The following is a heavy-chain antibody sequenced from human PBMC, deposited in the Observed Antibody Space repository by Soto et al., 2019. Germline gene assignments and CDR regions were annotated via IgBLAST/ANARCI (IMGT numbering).Heavy chain of an antibody. Sequence: SETLSLTCAVYGGSFSGYYWSWIRQPPGKGLEWIGEINHSGSTNYNPSLKSRVTISVDTSKNQFSLKLSSVTAADTAVYYCAKSGSPVDYYYGMDVWGQGTTVTVSS. D-gene: IGHD1-26*01. CDR1: GGSFSGYY. CDR2: INHSGST. J-gene: IGHJ6*02. CDR3: AKSGSPVDYYYGMDV. V-gene: IGHV4-34*01.